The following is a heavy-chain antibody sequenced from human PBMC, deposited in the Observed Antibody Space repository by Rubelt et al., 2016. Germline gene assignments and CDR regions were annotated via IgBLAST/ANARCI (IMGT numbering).Heavy chain of an antibody. CDR2: INDGNGNT. J-gene: IGHJ1*01. CDR1: EYLFTGYT. V-gene: IGHV1-3*01. CDR3: ARGEGYFHY. Sequence: QVQLVQSGAEVKKPGASVKVSCKTSEYLFTGYTLHWVRQAPGQRLEWMGWINDGNGNTKYSQNFKGRVTITRDTSASTAYMELSSLTSEDTAVYYCARGEGYFHYWGQGTLVTVSS.